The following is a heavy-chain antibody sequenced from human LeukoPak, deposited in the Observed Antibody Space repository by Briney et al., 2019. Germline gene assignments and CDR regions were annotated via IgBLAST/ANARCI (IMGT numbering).Heavy chain of an antibody. CDR2: IVVGSGNT. J-gene: IGHJ3*02. CDR3: AAGYIGGAMVTNAFDI. V-gene: IGHV1-58*01. Sequence: SVKVSCTASGFSFTNSAVQWVRQARGQGLEWIGWIVVGSGNTIYVQKFQERVTITRDMSTSTAYMELSSLRSEDTAVYYCAAGYIGGAMVTNAFDIWGQGTMVTVSS. CDR1: GFSFTNSA. D-gene: IGHD5-18*01.